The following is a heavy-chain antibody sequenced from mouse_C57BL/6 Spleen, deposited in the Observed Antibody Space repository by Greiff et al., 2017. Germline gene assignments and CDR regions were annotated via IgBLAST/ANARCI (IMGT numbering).Heavy chain of an antibody. J-gene: IGHJ4*01. CDR2: IDPSDSYT. Sequence: QVQLQQPGAELVMPGASVKLSCKASGYTFTSYWMHWVKQRPGQGLEWIGEIDPSDSYTNYNQKFKGKSTLTVDKSSSTAYMQLSSLTSEDSAVYYCARGERRVYYYGSSPYYYAMDYWGQGTSVTVSS. CDR1: GYTFTSYW. D-gene: IGHD1-1*01. V-gene: IGHV1-69*01. CDR3: ARGERRVYYYGSSPYYYAMDY.